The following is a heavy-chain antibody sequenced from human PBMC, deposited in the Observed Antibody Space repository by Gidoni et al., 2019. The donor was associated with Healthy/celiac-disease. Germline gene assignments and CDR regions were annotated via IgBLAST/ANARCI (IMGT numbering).Heavy chain of an antibody. CDR3: ASGRYYYGSGDYFDY. D-gene: IGHD3-10*01. CDR2: IYYRGST. J-gene: IGHJ4*02. Sequence: QLQLQESGPGLVKPSETLSLTCTVSGGSISSSSYYWGWIRQPPGKGLEWIGSIYYRGSTYYNPSLKSRVTISVDTSKNQFSLKLSSVTAADTAVYYCASGRYYYGSGDYFDYWGQGTLVTVSS. V-gene: IGHV4-39*01. CDR1: GGSISSSSYY.